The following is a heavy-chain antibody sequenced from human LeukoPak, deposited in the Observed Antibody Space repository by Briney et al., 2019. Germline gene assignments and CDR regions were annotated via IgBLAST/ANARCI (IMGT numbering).Heavy chain of an antibody. CDR3: ARDLAWGKSNLNKSHTAWLDP. J-gene: IGHJ5*02. D-gene: IGHD3-16*01. CDR1: GYSFTSCS. V-gene: IGHV1-18*01. CDR2: SSAYNGNT. Sequence: ASVKVSCKASGYSFTSCSISWVRQAPGQGLEWMGWSSAYNGNTNYAQKLQGRVTMTTDTSTSTAYMELRSLRSDDTAIYYCARDLAWGKSNLNKSHTAWLDPWGQGTLVTVSS.